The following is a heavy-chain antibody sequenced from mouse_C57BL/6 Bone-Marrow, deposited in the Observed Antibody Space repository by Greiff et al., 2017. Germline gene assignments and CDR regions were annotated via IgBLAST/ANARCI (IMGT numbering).Heavy chain of an antibody. J-gene: IGHJ4*01. CDR2: INPNNGGT. Sequence: VQLQQPGAELVKPGASVKLSCKASGYTFTSYWMHWVKQRPGQGLEWIGDINPNNGGTSYNQKFKGKATLTVDKSSSTAYMELRSLTSEDSAVYYCARTYARDYWGQGTSVTVSS. V-gene: IGHV1-53*01. CDR1: GYTFTSYW. CDR3: ARTYARDY.